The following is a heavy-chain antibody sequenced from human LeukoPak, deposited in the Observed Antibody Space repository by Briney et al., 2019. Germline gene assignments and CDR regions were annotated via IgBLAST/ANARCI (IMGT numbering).Heavy chain of an antibody. Sequence: SETLSLTCAVYGGSFSGYYWSWIRQPPGKGLEWIGEINHSGSTNYNPSLESRVTISVDTSKNQFSLKLTSVTAADTAVYYCASRMAVRPKYYFDSWGPGILVTVSS. J-gene: IGHJ4*02. CDR2: INHSGST. CDR3: ASRMAVRPKYYFDS. V-gene: IGHV4-34*01. D-gene: IGHD6-6*01. CDR1: GGSFSGYY.